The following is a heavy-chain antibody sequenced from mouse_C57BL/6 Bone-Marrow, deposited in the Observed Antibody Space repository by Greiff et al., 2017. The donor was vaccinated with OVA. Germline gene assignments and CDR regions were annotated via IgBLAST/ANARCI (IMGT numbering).Heavy chain of an antibody. Sequence: EVQLQQSGPGMVKPSQSLSLTCTVTGYSITSGYDWHWIRHFPGNKLEWMGYISYSGSTNYNPSLKSRISITHDTSKNHFFLKLNSVTTEDTATYYCARDWYYYGSYWYFDVWGTGTTVTVSS. CDR2: ISYSGST. CDR3: ARDWYYYGSYWYFDV. D-gene: IGHD1-1*01. V-gene: IGHV3-1*01. J-gene: IGHJ1*03. CDR1: GYSITSGYD.